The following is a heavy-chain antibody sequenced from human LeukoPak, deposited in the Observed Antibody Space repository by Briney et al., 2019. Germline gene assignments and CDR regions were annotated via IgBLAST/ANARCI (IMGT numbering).Heavy chain of an antibody. CDR3: TTEFSDYGDYGGIKIDY. CDR1: GFTFTNAW. V-gene: IGHV3-15*01. Sequence: GGSLRLSCAASGFTFTNAWMNWVRQAPGKGLEWVGRIKSKTDGGTTDYAAPVKGRFTISRDDSKNTLYLQMNSLKTEDTAVYYCTTEFSDYGDYGGIKIDYWGQGTLVTVSS. D-gene: IGHD4-17*01. J-gene: IGHJ4*02. CDR2: IKSKTDGGTT.